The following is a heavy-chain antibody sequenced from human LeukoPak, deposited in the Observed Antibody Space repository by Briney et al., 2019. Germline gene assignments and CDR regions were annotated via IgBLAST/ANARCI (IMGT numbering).Heavy chain of an antibody. J-gene: IGHJ4*02. D-gene: IGHD3-22*01. CDR2: INHSGST. CDR1: GGSFSGYY. CDR3: ASLTPYYYDSSGYLFDY. V-gene: IGHV4-34*01. Sequence: PSETLSLTCAVYGGSFSGYYWSWIRQPPGKGREWVGEINHSGSTNYNPSLKSRVTIPVDKSKNQFSLKLSSVTAADTAVYYCASLTPYYYDSSGYLFDYWGQGTLVTVSS.